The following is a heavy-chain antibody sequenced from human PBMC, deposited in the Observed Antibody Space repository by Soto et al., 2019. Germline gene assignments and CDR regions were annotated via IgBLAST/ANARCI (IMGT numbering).Heavy chain of an antibody. J-gene: IGHJ4*02. V-gene: IGHV1-8*01. D-gene: IGHD6-6*01. CDR3: ARGLKSRAPYSSSWGY. Sequence: GASVKVSCKASEYTFTSYDINWVRQATGQGLEWIGWMNPNSGNTGYAQKFQGRVTMTRNTSISTAYMELSSLRSEDTAVYYCARGLKSRAPYSSSWGYWGQGTLVTVYS. CDR2: MNPNSGNT. CDR1: EYTFTSYD.